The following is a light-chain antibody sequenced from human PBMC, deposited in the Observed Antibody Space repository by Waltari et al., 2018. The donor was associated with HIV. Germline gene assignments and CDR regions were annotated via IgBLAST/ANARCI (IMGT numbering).Light chain of an antibody. V-gene: IGLV3-1*01. CDR3: QALATWDSTSGGV. CDR1: ELGHKY. Sequence: SSGLTQPPSVSVSPGQTASISCSGHELGHKYVSWYQQKPGQSPVLLIYKDTERHSGSSGRFSGSNSGNTATVNISGAEATDEAEYFCQALATWDSTSGGVFGTGTRVTVL. J-gene: IGLJ1*01. CDR2: KDT.